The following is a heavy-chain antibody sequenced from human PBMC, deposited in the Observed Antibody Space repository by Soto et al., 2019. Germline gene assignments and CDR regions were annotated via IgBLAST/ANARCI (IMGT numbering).Heavy chain of an antibody. J-gene: IGHJ5*02. V-gene: IGHV1-69*01. CDR2: NIPIFGTA. CDR1: GGTFSSYA. D-gene: IGHD3-3*01. Sequence: QVQLVQSGAEVKKPGSSVKVSCKASGGTFSSYAISWVRQAPGQGLEWMGGNIPIFGTANYAQKFQGRVTITADESTSRACMELSSLRSEDTAVYYCARVLGNVLRFLEWSGNWFDPWGQGTLVTVSS. CDR3: ARVLGNVLRFLEWSGNWFDP.